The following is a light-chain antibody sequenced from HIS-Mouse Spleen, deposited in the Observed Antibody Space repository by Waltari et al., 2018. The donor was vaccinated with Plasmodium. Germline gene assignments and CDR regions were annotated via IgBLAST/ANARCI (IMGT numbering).Light chain of an antibody. Sequence: DIVMTQSTAPLSVSPGERATLSCRASQSVSSNLAWYKQKPGQAPRLLIYGASTRATGIPARFSGSGSGTEFTLTISSLQSEDFAVYYCQQYNNWSFTFGPGTKVDIK. J-gene: IGKJ3*01. CDR1: QSVSSN. V-gene: IGKV3-15*01. CDR2: GAS. CDR3: QQYNNWSFT.